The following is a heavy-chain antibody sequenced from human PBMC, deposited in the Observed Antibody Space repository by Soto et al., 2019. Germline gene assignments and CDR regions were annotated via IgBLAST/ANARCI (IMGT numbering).Heavy chain of an antibody. D-gene: IGHD6-6*01. V-gene: IGHV4-59*01. CDR3: ASSSSIAARRFDY. CDR1: GGSISSYY. CDR2: IYYSGST. Sequence: SETLSLTCTVSGGSISSYYWSWIRQPPGKGLEWIGYIYYSGSTNYNPSLKSRVTISVDTSKNQFSLKLSSVTTADTAVYYCASSSSIAARRFDYWGQGTLVTVSS. J-gene: IGHJ4*02.